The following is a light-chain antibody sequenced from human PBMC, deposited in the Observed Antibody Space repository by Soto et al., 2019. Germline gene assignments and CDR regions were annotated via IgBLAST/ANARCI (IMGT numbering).Light chain of an antibody. CDR3: QQVNVYPST. J-gene: IGKJ4*01. CDR1: QGISSY. CDR2: DAS. Sequence: IQLTPSPSSPSASVGDIVTIPCRASQGISSYLGWYQQKPGKAPNLLIYDASTLHSGVPSRFSGGGSGTDFTLTISSLQPEDFATYYCQQVNVYPSTFGGGTKVDIK. V-gene: IGKV1-9*01.